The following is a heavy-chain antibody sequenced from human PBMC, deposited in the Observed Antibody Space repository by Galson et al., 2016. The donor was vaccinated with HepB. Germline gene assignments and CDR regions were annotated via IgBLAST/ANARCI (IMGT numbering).Heavy chain of an antibody. CDR3: ACPTGGNWTDY. CDR1: GFTFNSYW. J-gene: IGHJ4*02. Sequence: LRLSCAASGFTFNSYWMAWVRQAPGKGLEWVANIKQDGSEKYYVDSVTGRFTISRDNAKNSLYLQMNSLRVEDTAVHYCACPTGGNWTDYWGQGTLVTVSS. CDR2: IKQDGSEK. D-gene: IGHD1-1*01. V-gene: IGHV3-7*02.